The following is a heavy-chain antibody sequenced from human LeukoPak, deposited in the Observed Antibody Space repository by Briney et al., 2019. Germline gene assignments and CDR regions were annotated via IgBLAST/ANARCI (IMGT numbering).Heavy chain of an antibody. CDR3: ATLDDFWSGYRNFDY. CDR1: GVSISSYY. Sequence: PSETLSLTCTVSGVSISSYYWSWIRQPPGKGLEWIGEIYHSGSTNYNPSLKSRVTISVDKSKNQFSLKLSSVTAADTAVYYCATLDDFWSGYRNFDYWGQGTLVTASS. V-gene: IGHV4-59*12. D-gene: IGHD3-3*01. J-gene: IGHJ4*02. CDR2: IYHSGST.